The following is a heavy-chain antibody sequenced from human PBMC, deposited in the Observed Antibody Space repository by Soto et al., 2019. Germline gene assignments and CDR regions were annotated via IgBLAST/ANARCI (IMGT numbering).Heavy chain of an antibody. CDR2: AYYSGST. D-gene: IGHD2-8*01. CDR3: ARDRSTYGGGGTGEVKENWFDP. V-gene: IGHV4-59*01. J-gene: IGHJ5*02. CDR1: GGSISHYY. Sequence: SETLSLTCSVSGGSISHYYWSWIRQSPGKGLEWIGYAYYSGSTDYNPSLKSRVTMSVDTSKNQVSLKLNSVTTADTAVYYCARDRSTYGGGGTGEVKENWFDPWGPGTLVTVSS.